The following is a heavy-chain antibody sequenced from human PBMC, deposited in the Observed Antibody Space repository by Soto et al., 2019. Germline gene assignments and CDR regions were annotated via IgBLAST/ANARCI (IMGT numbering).Heavy chain of an antibody. CDR2: ISGGGGST. J-gene: IGHJ3*01. Sequence: EVQLLESGGGLVQPGGSLRLSCAASGFTFGNYGMNWVRQAPGKGLEWVSGISGGGGSTYYGDSVKGRFTISRDPSKNTVFLEMSSLRAEDTAVYYCAKGFIVVVTVLRPDDAFDVWGQGTLVTDSS. V-gene: IGHV3-23*01. D-gene: IGHD2-21*02. CDR3: AKGFIVVVTVLRPDDAFDV. CDR1: GFTFGNYG.